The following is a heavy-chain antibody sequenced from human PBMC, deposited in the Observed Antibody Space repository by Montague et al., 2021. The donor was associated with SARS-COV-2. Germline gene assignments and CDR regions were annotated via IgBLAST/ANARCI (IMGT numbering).Heavy chain of an antibody. CDR3: ARIRSDPPLLYLGVWDDYFDF. CDR1: GFSLNNRLG. V-gene: IGHV2-26*01. D-gene: IGHD3-16*02. CDR2: IFLNGEQ. J-gene: IGHJ4*02. Sequence: PALVKPTQTLTLTCTVSGFSLNNRLGVTWIRQPPGKALEWLAHIFLNGEQSVTTSLKTRVTVSRDTSKNQVVLSMTNVDPADTATYYCARIRSDPPLLYLGVWDDYFDFWGQGILVSVSS.